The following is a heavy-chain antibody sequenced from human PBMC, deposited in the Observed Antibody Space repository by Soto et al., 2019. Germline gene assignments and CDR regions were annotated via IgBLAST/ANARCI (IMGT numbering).Heavy chain of an antibody. V-gene: IGHV3-30*18. J-gene: IGHJ4*02. CDR2: ISYDGSNK. D-gene: IGHD2-8*01. Sequence: QVQLVESGGGVVQPGRSLRLSCAASGFTFSSYGMHWVRQAPGKGLEWVAVISYDGSNKYYADSVKGRFTISRDNSKNTLYLQMNSLRAEHTAVYYCAKDCTNGVCFGGFDYWGQGTLVTVSS. CDR3: AKDCTNGVCFGGFDY. CDR1: GFTFSSYG.